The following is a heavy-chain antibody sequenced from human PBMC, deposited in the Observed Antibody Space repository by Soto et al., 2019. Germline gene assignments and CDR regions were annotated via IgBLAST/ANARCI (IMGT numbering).Heavy chain of an antibody. CDR1: GFTFDDFA. CDR3: AIHTPPNY. J-gene: IGHJ4*02. V-gene: IGHV3-23*03. CDR2: IYWGGSDK. Sequence: GGSLRLSCAASGFTFDDFAMSWVRQAPGKGLEWVSGIYWGGSDKYYADSVKGRFTISRDNSKNTLYLQMNSLRAEDTAVYYCAIHTPPNYWGQGTLVTVSS.